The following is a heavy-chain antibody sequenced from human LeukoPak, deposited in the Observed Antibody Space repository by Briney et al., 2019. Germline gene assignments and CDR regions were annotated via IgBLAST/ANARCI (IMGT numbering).Heavy chain of an antibody. Sequence: ASVKVSCKASGGTFSSYAISWVRQAPGQGLEWMGGIIPIFGSANYAQKFQGRVTITTDESTSTAYMELSSLRAEDTAVYYCARGRPSGWQPILTESFQHWGQGTLVTVSS. CDR2: IIPIFGSA. CDR3: ARGRPSGWQPILTESFQH. J-gene: IGHJ1*01. V-gene: IGHV1-69*05. D-gene: IGHD6-19*01. CDR1: GGTFSSYA.